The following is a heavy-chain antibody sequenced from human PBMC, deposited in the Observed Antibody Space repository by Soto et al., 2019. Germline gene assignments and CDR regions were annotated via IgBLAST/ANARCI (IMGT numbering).Heavy chain of an antibody. CDR3: ATLAVSVFDY. D-gene: IGHD2-8*01. J-gene: IGHJ4*02. V-gene: IGHV3-23*01. CDR1: GFTFTSFA. CDR2: ISGSGDST. Sequence: GGCPGLSWQAFGFTFTSFAMAGARQAPGKGLEWVSSISGSGDSTYYADSVKGRFTISRDNSKNTLYLQMNSLSAEDTAVYYCATLAVSVFDYWGRGSLVTVSS.